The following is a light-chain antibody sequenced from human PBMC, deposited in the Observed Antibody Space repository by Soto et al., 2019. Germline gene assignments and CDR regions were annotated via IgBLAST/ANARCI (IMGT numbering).Light chain of an antibody. V-gene: IGKV2-28*01. Sequence: DIVLTQSSLSLPVTPGEPASISCRSSQSLLHSDGYNCLDWYMQKPGQSPQLLIYSGSHRASGVPDRFSGSGSGTDFTLKISRVEAEDVGVYYCMQALQTPVTFGGGTKVEIK. J-gene: IGKJ4*02. CDR1: QSLLHSDGYNC. CDR3: MQALQTPVT. CDR2: SGS.